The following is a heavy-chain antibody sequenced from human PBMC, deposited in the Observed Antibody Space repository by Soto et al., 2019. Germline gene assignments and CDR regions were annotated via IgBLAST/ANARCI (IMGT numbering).Heavy chain of an antibody. Sequence: ASETLSLTCAVYGGSFSGYYWSWIRQPPGKGLEWIGEVHHSGSTNYNSSLKSRVSISVDTSKNQFSLKVTSVTAADTAVYYCASRRGWELLDYWGQGTLVTVSS. J-gene: IGHJ4*02. CDR1: GGSFSGYY. V-gene: IGHV4-34*01. CDR2: VHHSGST. D-gene: IGHD1-26*01. CDR3: ASRRGWELLDY.